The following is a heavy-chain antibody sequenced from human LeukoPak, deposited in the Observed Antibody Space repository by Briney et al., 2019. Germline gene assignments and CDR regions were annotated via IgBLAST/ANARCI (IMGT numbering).Heavy chain of an antibody. CDR3: AELGITMIGGV. CDR1: GFTFQNYG. D-gene: IGHD3-10*02. J-gene: IGHJ6*04. Sequence: GGSLRLSCATSGFTFQNYGMSWVRQTPGKGLEWISGIGGSGSSTYYADSVKGRFTISRDNAKNSLYLQMNSLRAEDTAVYYCAELGITMIGGVWGKGTTVTISS. CDR2: IGGSGSST. V-gene: IGHV3-23*01.